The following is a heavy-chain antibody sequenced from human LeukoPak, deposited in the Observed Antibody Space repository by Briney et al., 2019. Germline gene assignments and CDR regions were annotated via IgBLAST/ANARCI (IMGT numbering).Heavy chain of an antibody. Sequence: GGSLRLSCAASGFTFSDSYMSWLRQPPGKGLESISYIGPSGNFINYADSVKGRFTISRDNAKKSLYLQINSLRAEDTAVYYCSRDPRVLDYWGQGTLVTVSS. CDR3: SRDPRVLDY. J-gene: IGHJ4*02. CDR1: GFTFSDSY. CDR2: IGPSGNFI. V-gene: IGHV3-11*01.